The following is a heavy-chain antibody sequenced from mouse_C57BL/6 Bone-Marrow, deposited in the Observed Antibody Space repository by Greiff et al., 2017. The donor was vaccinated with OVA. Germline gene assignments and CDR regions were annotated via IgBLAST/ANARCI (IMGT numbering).Heavy chain of an antibody. CDR1: GYAFSSSG. J-gene: IGHJ3*01. CDR3: VYGRRFAY. Sequence: VQLQQSGPELVKPGASVKISCKASGYAFSSSGMHWVKQRPGKGLEWIGRIYPGAGDNNYNGKFKGKATLTADKSSSTAYMQLSILTSEDSAVYFCVYGRRFAYWGQGTLVTVSA. V-gene: IGHV1-82*01. CDR2: IYPGAGDN. D-gene: IGHD1-1*01.